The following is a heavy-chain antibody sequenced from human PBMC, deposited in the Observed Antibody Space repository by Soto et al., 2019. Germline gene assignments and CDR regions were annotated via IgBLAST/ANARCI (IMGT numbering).Heavy chain of an antibody. CDR3: AHIPNYYQYDWFDP. Sequence: QITLKESGPTLVKPTQTLTLTCTFSGFSLTTRGVGVGWIRQPPGKALECLALIYWDDDKRYGPSLQSRLSVAKDTSKNQLVLTMTDVAPVDTATYYCAHIPNYYQYDWFDPWGQGTLVAVSS. CDR2: IYWDDDK. D-gene: IGHD3-16*01. V-gene: IGHV2-5*05. J-gene: IGHJ5*02. CDR1: GFSLTTRGVG.